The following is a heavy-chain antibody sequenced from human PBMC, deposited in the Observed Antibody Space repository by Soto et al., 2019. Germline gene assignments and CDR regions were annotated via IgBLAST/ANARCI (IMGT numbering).Heavy chain of an antibody. CDR1: GGSISSYY. J-gene: IGHJ5*01. Sequence: SETLSLTCTVSGGSISSYYWSWIRQPPGKGLEWIGYIYYSGSTNYNPSLKSRVTISVDTSKNQFSLKLSSVTAADTAVYYCARDSTYYDYIWGSYRTPGHWFDSWGQGTLVTVSS. CDR2: IYYSGST. D-gene: IGHD3-16*02. V-gene: IGHV4-59*01. CDR3: ARDSTYYDYIWGSYRTPGHWFDS.